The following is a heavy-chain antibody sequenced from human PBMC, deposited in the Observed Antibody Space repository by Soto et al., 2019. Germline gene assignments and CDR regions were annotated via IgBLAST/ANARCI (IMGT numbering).Heavy chain of an antibody. CDR3: GRENYYYGMDV. Sequence: GGSLRLSCVASGFTVSTDWMYWVRQAPGKGLEWVSVIKSGGNTYYADSVEGRFTISRDNPKNTVYLQMNSLRAEDTAVYYCGRENYYYGMDVWGQGTTVTVSS. V-gene: IGHV3-66*01. J-gene: IGHJ6*02. CDR1: GFTVSTDW. CDR2: IKSGGNT.